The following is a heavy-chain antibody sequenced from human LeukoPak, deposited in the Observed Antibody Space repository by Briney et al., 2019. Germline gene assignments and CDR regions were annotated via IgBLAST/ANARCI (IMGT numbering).Heavy chain of an antibody. CDR3: ARRLYDTGFDY. CDR1: GYTFTSYG. CDR2: ISAYNGNT. V-gene: IGHV1-18*01. J-gene: IGHJ4*02. D-gene: IGHD3-9*01. Sequence: ASVKVSCEASGYTFTSYGISWVRQAPGQGLEWMGWISAYNGNTNDAQKLQGRVTMTTDTSTSTAYMELRSLRSDDTAVYYCARRLYDTGFDYWGQGTLVTVSS.